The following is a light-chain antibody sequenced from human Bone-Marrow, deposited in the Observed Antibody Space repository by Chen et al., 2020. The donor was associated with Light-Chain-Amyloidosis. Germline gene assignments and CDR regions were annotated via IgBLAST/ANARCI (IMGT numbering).Light chain of an antibody. J-gene: IGLJ3*02. CDR1: SGSVSTSYY. V-gene: IGLV8-61*01. Sequence: QTVVTQEPSFSVSPGGTVTLTCGLSSGSVSTSYYPSWYQQTPGQAPRTLIYSTNTRSSGGPDRVSGSILGNKAALTITGAQADDESDYYWVLYMGSGISVFGGGTKLTVL. CDR3: VLYMGSGISV. CDR2: STN.